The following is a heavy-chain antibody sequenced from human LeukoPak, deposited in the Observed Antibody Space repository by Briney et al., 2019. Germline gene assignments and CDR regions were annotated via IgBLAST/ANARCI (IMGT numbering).Heavy chain of an antibody. D-gene: IGHD2-2*01. CDR2: ISSSSSYI. V-gene: IGHV3-21*01. J-gene: IGHJ3*02. CDR3: ARDSRHCSSTSCADAFDI. Sequence: GGYLRLSCAASGFTFSSDSMNWVRQAPGKGLEWVSSISSSSSYIYYADSVKGRFTISRDNAKNSLYLQMNSLRAEDTAVYYCARDSRHCSSTSCADAFDIWGQGTMVTVSS. CDR1: GFTFSSDS.